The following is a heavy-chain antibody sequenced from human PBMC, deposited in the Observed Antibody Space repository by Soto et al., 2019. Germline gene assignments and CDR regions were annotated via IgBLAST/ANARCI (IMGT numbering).Heavy chain of an antibody. CDR2: IYYSGST. D-gene: IGHD5-12*01. V-gene: IGHV4-30-4*01. Sequence: TLSLTCTVSGGSISSGDYYWSWIRQPPGKGLEWIGYIYYSGSTYYNPSLKSRVTISVDTSKNQFSLKLSSVTAADTAVYYCARGSSGVDIVATITNWFDPWGQGTLVTVSS. CDR3: ARGSSGVDIVATITNWFDP. J-gene: IGHJ5*02. CDR1: GGSISSGDYY.